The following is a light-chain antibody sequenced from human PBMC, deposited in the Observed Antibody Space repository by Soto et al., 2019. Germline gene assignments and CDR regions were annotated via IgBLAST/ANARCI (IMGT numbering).Light chain of an antibody. J-gene: IGLJ2*01. V-gene: IGLV2-8*01. CDR2: EVT. Sequence: QSALTQPPSASGSPGQSVTISCTGTGSDVGGYNFVSWYQQHPGKAPKLMIYEVTKRPSGVPDRFSGSKSGNTASLTVSGLQAEDEAGYYCSSYAGSNNYVVFGGGTKVTVL. CDR1: GSDVGGYNF. CDR3: SSYAGSNNYVV.